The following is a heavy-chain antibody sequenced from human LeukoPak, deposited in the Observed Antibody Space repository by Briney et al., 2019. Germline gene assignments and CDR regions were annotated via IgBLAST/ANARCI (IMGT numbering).Heavy chain of an antibody. J-gene: IGHJ4*02. CDR1: GYNFIDYV. V-gene: IGHV1-18*01. CDR3: ARKKTHDY. Sequence: ASVNVSCKTSGYNFIDYVISWVRQAPGQGLEWMGWIAAYNGNINYAQKVQGRVTITKDTSTSTAYMALRSMRSDDTAVYYCARKKTHDYWGQGTLVTVSS. CDR2: IAAYNGNI.